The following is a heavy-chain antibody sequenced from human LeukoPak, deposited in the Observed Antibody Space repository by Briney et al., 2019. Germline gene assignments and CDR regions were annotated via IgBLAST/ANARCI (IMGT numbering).Heavy chain of an antibody. CDR3: TRGRYQFLGPNDC. V-gene: IGHV3-69-1*01. CDR1: GLSLSDYG. D-gene: IGHD2-2*01. Sequence: GGSLRLSCSASGLSLSDYGMSWVRQAPGKGLEWVSYITMNSVRIYADSVKGRFTISRDNDKNSVYLQMNTLRDEATAVYYCTRGRYQFLGPNDCWGQGSQVTVSS. CDR2: ITMNSVR. J-gene: IGHJ4*02.